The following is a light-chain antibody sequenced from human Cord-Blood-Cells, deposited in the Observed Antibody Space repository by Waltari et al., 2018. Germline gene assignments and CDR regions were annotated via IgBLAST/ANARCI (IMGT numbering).Light chain of an antibody. V-gene: IGLV6-57*01. CDR3: QSYDSSNWV. Sequence: NFMLTQPHSVSESPGKTVTISCTRSSGSIASTYVQWYQQRPGSPPTTVIYEDNQRPSGVPDRFSGSIDSSSNSASLTISGLKTEDEADYYCQSYDSSNWVFGGGTKLTVL. CDR2: EDN. CDR1: SGSIASTY. J-gene: IGLJ3*02.